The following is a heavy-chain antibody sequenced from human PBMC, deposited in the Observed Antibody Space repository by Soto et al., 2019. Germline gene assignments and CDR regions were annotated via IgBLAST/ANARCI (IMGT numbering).Heavy chain of an antibody. CDR2: ISWNSGSI. D-gene: IGHD6-6*01. V-gene: IGHV3-9*01. J-gene: IGHJ4*02. Sequence: PGGSLRLSCAASGFTFDDYAMHWVRQAPGKGLEWVSGISWNSGSIGYADSVKGRFTISRDNAKNSLYLQMNSLRAEDTALYYCAKESITPTFDYWGQGTLVTVSS. CDR1: GFTFDDYA. CDR3: AKESITPTFDY.